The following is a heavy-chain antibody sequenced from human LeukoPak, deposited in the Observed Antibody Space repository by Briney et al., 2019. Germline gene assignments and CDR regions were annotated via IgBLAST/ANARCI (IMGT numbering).Heavy chain of an antibody. CDR3: ARYGSGLGI. D-gene: IGHD3-10*01. CDR1: GGSISGYY. J-gene: IGHJ3*02. V-gene: IGHV3-23*01. CDR2: ISGSGGST. Sequence: ETLSLTCTVSGGSISGYYWSWIRQPPGKGLEWVSAISGSGGSTYYADSVKGRFTISRDNSKNTLYLQMNSLRAEDTAVYYCARYGSGLGIWGQGTMVTVSS.